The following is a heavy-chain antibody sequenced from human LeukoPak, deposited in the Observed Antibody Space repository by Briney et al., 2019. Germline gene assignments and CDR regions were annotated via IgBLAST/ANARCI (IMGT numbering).Heavy chain of an antibody. V-gene: IGHV5-10-1*01. CDR3: ARRRSSSSWQFPFDY. CDR2: IDPSDSYT. CDR1: GYSFTSYW. J-gene: IGHJ4*02. Sequence: GKSLKISCKGSGYSFTSYWISWVRQMPGKGLEWMGRIDPSDSYTNYSPSFQGHVTISADKSISTAYLQWSSLKASDTAMYYCARRRSSSSWQFPFDYWGQGTLVTVSS. D-gene: IGHD6-13*01.